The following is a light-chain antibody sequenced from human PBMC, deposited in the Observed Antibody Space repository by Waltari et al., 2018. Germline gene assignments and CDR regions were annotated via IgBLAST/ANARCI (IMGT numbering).Light chain of an antibody. CDR2: DAS. J-gene: IGKJ4*01. CDR3: QQRSNWPRLT. CDR1: QSVSSY. V-gene: IGKV3-11*01. Sequence: EIVLTQSPAPLSLSLGERATLSCRASQSVSSYLAWYQLKPGHAPRLLIYDASSRATGNPARFSGSGSGTDFTLTISSLEPEDFAVYYCQQRSNWPRLTFGGGTKVEIK.